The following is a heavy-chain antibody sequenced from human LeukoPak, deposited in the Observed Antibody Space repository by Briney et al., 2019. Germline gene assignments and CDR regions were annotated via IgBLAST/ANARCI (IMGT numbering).Heavy chain of an antibody. D-gene: IGHD1-26*01. Sequence: ASVKVSCKASGYTFTSYGIGWVRQAPGQGLEWMGWISAYNGNTNYAQKLQGRVTMTTDTSTSTAYMELRSLRSDDTAVYYCARVDPFVGASDYWGQGTLVTVSS. J-gene: IGHJ4*02. CDR3: ARVDPFVGASDY. CDR2: ISAYNGNT. V-gene: IGHV1-18*01. CDR1: GYTFTSYG.